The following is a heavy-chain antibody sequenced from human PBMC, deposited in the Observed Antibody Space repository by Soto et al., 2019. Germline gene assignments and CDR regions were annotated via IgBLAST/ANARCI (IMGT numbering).Heavy chain of an antibody. V-gene: IGHV4-34*01. CDR2: INHSGST. CDR1: GGSFSGYY. Sequence: SETLSLPCAVYGGSFSGYYWSWIRQPPGKGLEWIGEINHSGSTNYNPSLKSRVTISVDTSKNQFSLKLSSVTAADTAVYYCARGEIQLWLNYYYGMDVWGQGTTVTVSS. D-gene: IGHD5-18*01. CDR3: ARGEIQLWLNYYYGMDV. J-gene: IGHJ6*02.